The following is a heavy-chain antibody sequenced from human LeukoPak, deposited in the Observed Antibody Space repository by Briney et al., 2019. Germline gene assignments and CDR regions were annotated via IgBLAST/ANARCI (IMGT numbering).Heavy chain of an antibody. CDR1: GFTFSSYA. V-gene: IGHV3-23*01. J-gene: IGHJ4*02. CDR3: AREGGTIEIGEFDY. CDR2: ISGSGGST. D-gene: IGHD3-16*02. Sequence: PGGSLRLSCAASGFTFSSYAMSWVRQAPGKGLEWVSAISGSGGSTYYADSVKGRFTISRDNSKKTVYLQMNSLRVEDTAVYYYAREGGTIEIGEFDYWGRGTLVTVSS.